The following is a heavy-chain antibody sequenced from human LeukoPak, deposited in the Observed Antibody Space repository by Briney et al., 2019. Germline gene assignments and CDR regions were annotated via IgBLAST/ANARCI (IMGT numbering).Heavy chain of an antibody. CDR1: GGSISSYY. CDR2: IYYSGST. J-gene: IGHJ6*03. D-gene: IGHD3-10*01. CDR3: AKGLAKLYGSGAIYYYYYMDV. V-gene: IGHV4-59*12. Sequence: SETLSLTCTVSGGSISSYYWSWIRQPPGKGLEWIGYIYYSGSTNYNPSLKSRVTISVDTSKNQFSLKLSSVTAADTAVYYCAKGLAKLYGSGAIYYYYYMDVWGKGTTVTISS.